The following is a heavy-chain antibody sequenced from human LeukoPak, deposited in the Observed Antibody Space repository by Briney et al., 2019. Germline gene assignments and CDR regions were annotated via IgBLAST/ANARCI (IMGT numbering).Heavy chain of an antibody. CDR3: AKGGSGWYFDY. CDR2: ISYDGSNK. Sequence: GGSLRLSCAASGFTFSSYAMSWVRQAPGKGLEWVAVISYDGSNKYYADSVKGRFTISRDNSKNTLYLQMNSLRAEDTAVYYCAKGGSGWYFDYWGQGTLVTVSS. V-gene: IGHV3-30*18. J-gene: IGHJ4*02. D-gene: IGHD6-19*01. CDR1: GFTFSSYA.